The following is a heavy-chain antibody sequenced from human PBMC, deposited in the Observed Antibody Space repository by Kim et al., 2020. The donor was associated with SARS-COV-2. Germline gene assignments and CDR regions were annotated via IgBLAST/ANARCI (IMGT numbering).Heavy chain of an antibody. Sequence: GGSLRLSCAASGFTFSSYAMHWVRQAPGKGLEWVAVIWYDGSNKYYADSVKGRFTISRDNSKNTLYLQMNSLRAEDTAVYYCAKEINLRGVSNYYYYYGMDVWGQGTTVTVSS. CDR3: AKEINLRGVSNYYYYYGMDV. CDR2: IWYDGSNK. D-gene: IGHD3-10*01. V-gene: IGHV3-33*06. CDR1: GFTFSSYA. J-gene: IGHJ6*02.